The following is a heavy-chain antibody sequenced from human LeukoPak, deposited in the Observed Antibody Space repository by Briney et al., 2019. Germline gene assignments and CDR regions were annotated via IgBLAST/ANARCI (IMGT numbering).Heavy chain of an antibody. J-gene: IGHJ4*02. CDR3: ARVLERHFDY. Sequence: GASVKVSCKASGYTFTGYYIHWVRQAPGQGLEWMGWINPNSGGTNYAQKFQGRVTMTRDTSISTAYMELSRPRSDDTAVYYCARVLERHFDYWGQGTLVTVSS. CDR2: INPNSGGT. CDR1: GYTFTGYY. D-gene: IGHD1-1*01. V-gene: IGHV1-2*02.